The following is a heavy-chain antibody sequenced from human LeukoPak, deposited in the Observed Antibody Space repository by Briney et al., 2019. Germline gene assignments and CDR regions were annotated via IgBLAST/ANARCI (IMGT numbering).Heavy chain of an antibody. CDR2: INGGGSS. Sequence: QPGGSLRLSCAASGFTFSSYAMSWVRQATGKGLEWVSVINGGGSSYYADSVKGGFTVSRDNSKNTLYLQMNSLRDEDTAVYYCAKGQGYNYGDSIDYWGQGTLVTVSS. CDR1: GFTFSSYA. V-gene: IGHV3-23*01. CDR3: AKGQGYNYGDSIDY. J-gene: IGHJ4*02. D-gene: IGHD5-18*01.